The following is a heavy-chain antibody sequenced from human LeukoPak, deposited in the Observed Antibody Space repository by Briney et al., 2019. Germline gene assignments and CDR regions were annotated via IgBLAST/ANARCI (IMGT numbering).Heavy chain of an antibody. J-gene: IGHJ4*02. V-gene: IGHV4-59*01. Sequence: KPSETLSVACTVSGDSISSYYWSWIRRPPGKGLEWIGYIYYSGSTNYNPSLKSRVTISVDASKNQFSLKLSSVTAADTAVYYCARAASGYYSPFDYWGQGTLVTVSS. D-gene: IGHD3-22*01. CDR1: GDSISSYY. CDR2: IYYSGST. CDR3: ARAASGYYSPFDY.